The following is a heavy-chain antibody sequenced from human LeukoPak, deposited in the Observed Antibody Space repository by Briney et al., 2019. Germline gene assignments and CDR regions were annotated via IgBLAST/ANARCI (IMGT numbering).Heavy chain of an antibody. V-gene: IGHV3-9*01. J-gene: IGHJ6*02. CDR1: GFTFDDYA. CDR3: AKGRDPDYYYYGMDV. CDR2: ISWNSGSI. Sequence: PGRSLRLSCAASGFTFDDYAMHWVRQAPGKGLEWVSGISWNSGSIGYADSVKGRFTISRDSAKNSLYLQMNSLRAEDTALYYCAKGRDPDYYYYGMDVWGQGTTVTVSS.